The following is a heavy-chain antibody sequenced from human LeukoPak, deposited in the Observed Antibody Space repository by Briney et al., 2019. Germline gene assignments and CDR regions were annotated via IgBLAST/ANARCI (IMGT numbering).Heavy chain of an antibody. CDR2: IYTSGST. V-gene: IGHV4-4*09. CDR3: ARLLVVTHTWFDP. Sequence: PSETLSLTCTVSGGSISSYYWSWIRQPPGKGLEWIGYIYTSGSTNYNPSHKSRVTISVDTSKNQFSLKLSSVTAADTAVYYCARLLVVTHTWFDPWGQGTLVTVSS. J-gene: IGHJ5*02. CDR1: GGSISSYY. D-gene: IGHD4-23*01.